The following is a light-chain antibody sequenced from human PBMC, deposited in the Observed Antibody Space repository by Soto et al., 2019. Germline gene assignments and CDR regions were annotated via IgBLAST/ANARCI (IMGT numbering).Light chain of an antibody. J-gene: IGKJ1*01. CDR1: QSVSSN. V-gene: IGKV3-15*01. CDR2: GAS. Sequence: EIVLTPSPATLSVSPGERATLSCRASQSVSSNLAWYQQKYGLAPRLLIYGASTGAAGIPARFSGSGSGTEFTLTISSLQSEDFAVYYCQQYNNWPRTFGQGTKVDIK. CDR3: QQYNNWPRT.